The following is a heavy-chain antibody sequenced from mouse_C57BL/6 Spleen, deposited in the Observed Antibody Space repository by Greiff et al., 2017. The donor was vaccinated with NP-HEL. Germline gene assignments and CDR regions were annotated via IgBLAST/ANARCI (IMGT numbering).Heavy chain of an antibody. CDR1: GFSLTSYG. D-gene: IGHD2-4*01. V-gene: IGHV2-5*01. Sequence: VKLMESGPGLVQPSQSLSITCTVSGFSLTSYGVHWVRQSPGKGLEWLGVIWRGGSTDYNAAFMSRLSITKDNSKSQVFFKMNSLQADDTAIYYCAKRDYDYDYFDYWGQGTTLTVSS. CDR2: IWRGGST. CDR3: AKRDYDYDYFDY. J-gene: IGHJ2*01.